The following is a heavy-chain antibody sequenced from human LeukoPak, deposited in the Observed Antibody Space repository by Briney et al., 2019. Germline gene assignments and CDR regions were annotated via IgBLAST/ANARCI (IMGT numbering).Heavy chain of an antibody. CDR1: GFTVSSNY. Sequence: GGSLRLSCAASGFTVSSNYMSWVRQAPGKGLEWVSVIYSGGSTYYADSVKGRFTISRDNSKNTLYLQVNSLRAEDTAVYYCARGGTIMEDPFDYWGQGTLVTVSS. J-gene: IGHJ4*02. D-gene: IGHD2-15*01. CDR3: ARGGTIMEDPFDY. V-gene: IGHV3-66*01. CDR2: IYSGGST.